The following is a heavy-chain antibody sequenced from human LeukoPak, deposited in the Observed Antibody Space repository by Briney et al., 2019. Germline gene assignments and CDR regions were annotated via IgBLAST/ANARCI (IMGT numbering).Heavy chain of an antibody. CDR1: GFTFSSYE. V-gene: IGHV3-48*03. J-gene: IGHJ4*02. D-gene: IGHD5-24*01. CDR3: ARDPFDGYNYFVDY. CDR2: ISSSGSTI. Sequence: GGSLRLSCAASGFTFSSYEMNWVRQAPGKGLEWVSYISSSGSTIYYADSVKGRFTISRDNAKNSLYLQMNSLRAEDTAVYYCARDPFDGYNYFVDYWGQGTLVTVSS.